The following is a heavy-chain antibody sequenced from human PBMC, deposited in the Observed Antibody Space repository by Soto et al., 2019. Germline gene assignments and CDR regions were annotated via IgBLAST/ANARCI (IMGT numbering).Heavy chain of an antibody. V-gene: IGHV4-59*06. CDR2: IYYSGST. D-gene: IGHD3-10*01. CDR1: GGSISTYY. J-gene: IGHJ3*02. CDR3: AREGSRYRDAFDI. Sequence: SETLSLTCTVSGGSISTYYWSWIRQHPGKGLEWIGYIYYSGSTYYNPSLKSRVTISVDTSKNQFSLKLSSVTAADTAVYYCAREGSRYRDAFDIWGQGTMVTVS.